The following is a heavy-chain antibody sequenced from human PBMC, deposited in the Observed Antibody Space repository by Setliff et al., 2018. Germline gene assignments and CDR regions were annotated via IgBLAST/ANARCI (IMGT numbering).Heavy chain of an antibody. CDR3: ARIRPDYDFGSGYYGAYYYYYMDV. CDR1: GFSLSTSGMC. J-gene: IGHJ6*03. CDR2: IDWDDDK. Sequence: SGPTLVNPTQTLTLTCTFSGFSLSTSGMCVSWIRQPPGKALEWLARIDWDDDKYYSTSLKTRLTISKDTSKNQVVLTMTNMDPVDTATYYCARIRPDYDFGSGYYGAYYYYYMDVWGKGTTVTGSS. V-gene: IGHV2-70*11. D-gene: IGHD3-3*01.